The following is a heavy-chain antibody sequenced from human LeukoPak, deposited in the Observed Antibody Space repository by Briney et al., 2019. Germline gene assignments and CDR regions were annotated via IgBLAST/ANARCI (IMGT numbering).Heavy chain of an antibody. V-gene: IGHV4-34*01. CDR1: GGSFSGYY. J-gene: IGHJ4*02. D-gene: IGHD3-22*01. CDR2: INHSGST. Sequence: SETLSLTCAVYGGSFSGYYWSWIRPPPGKGREWIGEINHSGSTNYNPSLKSRVTISVDTSKNQFSLKLSSVTAAETAVYYCARGIRYYDSSGYSYWGQGTLVTVSS. CDR3: ARGIRYYDSSGYSY.